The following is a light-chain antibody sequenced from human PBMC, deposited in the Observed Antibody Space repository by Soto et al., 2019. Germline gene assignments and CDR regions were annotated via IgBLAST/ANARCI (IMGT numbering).Light chain of an antibody. Sequence: DVQMTQSQSSLSASVGDRVTITCRASRTVWTYVNWYQQKPGKAPRLLIFGASDLEDGVPTRFSGSGSGTDFSLTITSLQSGDFATYYCQQSFYIPRTFGQGTRVEMK. CDR1: RTVWTY. CDR2: GAS. V-gene: IGKV1-39*01. J-gene: IGKJ2*01. CDR3: QQSFYIPRT.